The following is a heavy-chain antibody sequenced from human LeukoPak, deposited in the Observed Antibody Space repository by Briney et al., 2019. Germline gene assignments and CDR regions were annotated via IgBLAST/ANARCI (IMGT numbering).Heavy chain of an antibody. J-gene: IGHJ4*02. CDR2: INHSGST. V-gene: IGHV4-34*01. Sequence: SETLSLTCVVSGGSFSAHYWSWIRQPPGMGLEWIGEINHSGSTNYNPSLKSRVTMSVDTSKNQFSLKLSSVNAADTAVYYCARYFTFDSSGYYYTFDCWGQGTLVTVSS. CDR1: GGSFSAHY. D-gene: IGHD3-22*01. CDR3: ARYFTFDSSGYYYTFDC.